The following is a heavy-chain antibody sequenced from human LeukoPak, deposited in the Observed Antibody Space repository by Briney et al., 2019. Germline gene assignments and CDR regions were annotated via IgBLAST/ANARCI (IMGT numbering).Heavy chain of an antibody. V-gene: IGHV3-9*01. J-gene: IGHJ4*02. CDR3: ARDDVRYCSSTSCYYFDY. CDR2: ISWNSGSI. Sequence: GGSLRLSCAASGFTFDDYAMHWVRQTPGKGLEWVSGISWNSGSIGYADSVKGRFTISRDNSRNTLYLQMNSLRAEDTAVYYCARDDVRYCSSTSCYYFDYWGQGTLVTVSS. CDR1: GFTFDDYA. D-gene: IGHD2-2*01.